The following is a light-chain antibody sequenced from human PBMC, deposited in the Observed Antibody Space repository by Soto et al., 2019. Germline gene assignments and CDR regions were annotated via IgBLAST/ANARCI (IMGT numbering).Light chain of an antibody. Sequence: EIVVTQSPATLSVSLGERATLSCRASQSISGNLAWYQHKPGQAPKLLIYAASTRATGVPARFSGSGSETDFTLTISSLQSEDSAVYYCQQYHHLWAFGQGTKVEIK. V-gene: IGKV3-15*01. J-gene: IGKJ1*01. CDR2: AAS. CDR3: QQYHHLWA. CDR1: QSISGN.